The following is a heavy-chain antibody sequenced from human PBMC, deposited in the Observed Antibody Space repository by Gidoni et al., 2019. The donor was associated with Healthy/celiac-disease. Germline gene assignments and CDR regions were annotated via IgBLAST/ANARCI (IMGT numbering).Heavy chain of an antibody. D-gene: IGHD3-22*01. CDR1: GFTYRSYA. V-gene: IGHV3-23*01. CDR3: AKGGYYYDGSGYYCFDY. CDR2: MSGSGGST. J-gene: IGHJ4*02. Sequence: EVQLLESGGGLVQPGGSLRLSCAASGFTYRSYARSWGRQAPGRGLEVCSAMSGSGGSTYYADSVKGRFTISRDNSKNTLYLQMNSLRAEDTAVYYCAKGGYYYDGSGYYCFDYWGQGTLVTVSS.